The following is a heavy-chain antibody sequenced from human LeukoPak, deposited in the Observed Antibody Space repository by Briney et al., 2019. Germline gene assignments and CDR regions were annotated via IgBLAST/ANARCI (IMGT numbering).Heavy chain of an antibody. Sequence: PGGSLRLSCAASGFTFSSYGMHWVRQAPGKGLEWVAVISYDGSNKYYADSVKGRFTISRDNSKNTLYLQMNSLRAEDTAVYYCARVRRGYYYDSSGYFGPGAFDIWGQGTMVTVSS. CDR2: ISYDGSNK. CDR1: GFTFSSYG. D-gene: IGHD3-22*01. J-gene: IGHJ3*02. CDR3: ARVRRGYYYDSSGYFGPGAFDI. V-gene: IGHV3-30*03.